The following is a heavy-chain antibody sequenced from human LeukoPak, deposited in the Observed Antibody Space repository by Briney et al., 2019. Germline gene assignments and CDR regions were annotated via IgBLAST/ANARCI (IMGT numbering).Heavy chain of an antibody. Sequence: ASVKVSCKASGYTFTGYYMHWVRQAPGQGLEWMGWINPDSGGTNYAQKFQGRVTMTRDTSISTAYMELSRLRSDDTAVYYCAREEWEVLRFLRVWGQGTMVTVSS. CDR3: AREEWEVLRFLRV. V-gene: IGHV1-2*02. D-gene: IGHD3-3*01. J-gene: IGHJ3*01. CDR1: GYTFTGYY. CDR2: INPDSGGT.